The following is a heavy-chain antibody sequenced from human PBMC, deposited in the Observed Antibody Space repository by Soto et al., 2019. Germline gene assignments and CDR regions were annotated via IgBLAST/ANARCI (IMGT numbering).Heavy chain of an antibody. V-gene: IGHV5-51*01. D-gene: IGHD2-2*01. CDR2: IYPGDSDI. Sequence: GESLKISCKGSGYTFTSYWIGWVRQMLGKGLEWMGIIYPGDSDIRYSPSFQGQVSISADKSINTAYLQWRSLKASDTAIYYCARQLLGFCSSASCLNYYYYGMDAWGQGTTVTVSS. J-gene: IGHJ6*02. CDR3: ARQLLGFCSSASCLNYYYYGMDA. CDR1: GYTFTSYW.